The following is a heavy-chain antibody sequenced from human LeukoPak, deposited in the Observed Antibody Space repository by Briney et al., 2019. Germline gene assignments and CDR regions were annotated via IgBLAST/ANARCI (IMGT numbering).Heavy chain of an antibody. CDR1: GYSFTSYW. D-gene: IGHD3-3*01. J-gene: IGHJ6*02. Sequence: GESLQISCKGSGYSFTSYWIGWVRQLPGKGLEWMGIIYPGDSDTRYSPSFQGQVTISADKSISTAYLQWSSLKASDTAMYYCARQDVLRFSTREVYYYGMDVWGQGTTVTVSS. V-gene: IGHV5-51*01. CDR3: ARQDVLRFSTREVYYYGMDV. CDR2: IYPGDSDT.